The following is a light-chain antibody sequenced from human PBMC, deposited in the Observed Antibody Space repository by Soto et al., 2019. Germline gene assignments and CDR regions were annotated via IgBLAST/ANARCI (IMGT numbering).Light chain of an antibody. CDR1: QSVRSSY. CDR2: GAS. V-gene: IGKV3-20*01. J-gene: IGKJ2*01. Sequence: EIVLTQSPGTLSLSPGERATLSCRASQSVRSSYLAWYQQKPGPAPRLLIYGASSRATGIPDRFSGSGSGTDFTLTISRLEPEYFAVYYCQQYGSSPYTFGQGTKLEIK. CDR3: QQYGSSPYT.